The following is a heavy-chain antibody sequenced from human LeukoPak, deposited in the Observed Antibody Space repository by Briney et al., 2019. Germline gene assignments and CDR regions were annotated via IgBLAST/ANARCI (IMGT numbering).Heavy chain of an antibody. V-gene: IGHV3-30*02. D-gene: IGHD5-18*01. CDR2: IRYDGSKK. CDR1: GFTFSSYV. CDR3: AKDPRDHSYGWSWRYFDY. J-gene: IGHJ4*02. Sequence: GGSLRLSCAASGFTFSSYVMHWVRQAPGKGLEWVAFIRYDGSKKYYSDSVKGRFTITRDNSKNTLYLQMNSLRPEDTAVYYCAKDPRDHSYGWSWRYFDYWGQGTPVTVSS.